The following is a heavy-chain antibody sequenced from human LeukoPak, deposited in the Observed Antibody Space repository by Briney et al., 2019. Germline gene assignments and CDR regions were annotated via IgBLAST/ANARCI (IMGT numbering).Heavy chain of an antibody. CDR2: IYYGGST. V-gene: IGHV4-39*01. CDR1: GGSISSGTYY. CDR3: AGTYRLRRFDP. J-gene: IGHJ5*02. D-gene: IGHD2-2*02. Sequence: SETLSLTCTASGGSISSGTYYWGWIRQPPGKGLECIGTIYYGGSTSYNPSLKSRVTISVDTSKNQFSLKLTSVTAADTAVYYCAGTYRLRRFDPWGQGNLVTVSS.